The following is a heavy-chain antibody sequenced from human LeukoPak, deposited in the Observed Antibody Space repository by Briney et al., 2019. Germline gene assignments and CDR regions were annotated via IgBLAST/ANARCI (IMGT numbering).Heavy chain of an antibody. V-gene: IGHV1-46*01. Sequence: ASVKVSCKASGYTFTDYYMHWVRQAPGQGLEWMGIINPSGGSTSYAQKFQGRVTMTRDMSTSTVYMELSSLRSEDTAVYYCAREVGARAFDIWGQGTMVTVSS. J-gene: IGHJ3*02. CDR1: GYTFTDYY. D-gene: IGHD1-26*01. CDR3: AREVGARAFDI. CDR2: INPSGGST.